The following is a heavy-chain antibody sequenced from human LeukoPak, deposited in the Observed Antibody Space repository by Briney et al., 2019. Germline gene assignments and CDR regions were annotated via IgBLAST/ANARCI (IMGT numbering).Heavy chain of an antibody. CDR3: ARREITMVRGVINDAFDI. CDR2: INHSGST. D-gene: IGHD3-10*01. Sequence: SETLSLTCAVYGGSFSGYYWSWIRQPPGKGLEWIGEINHSGSTNYNPSLKSRVTISVDTSKNQFSLKLSSVTAADTAVYYCARREITMVRGVINDAFDIWGQGTMVTVSS. J-gene: IGHJ3*02. CDR1: GGSFSGYY. V-gene: IGHV4-34*01.